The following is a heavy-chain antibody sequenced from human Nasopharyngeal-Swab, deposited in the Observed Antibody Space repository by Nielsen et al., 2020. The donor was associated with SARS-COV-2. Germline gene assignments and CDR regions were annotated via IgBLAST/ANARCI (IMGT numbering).Heavy chain of an antibody. CDR1: GYTFTSYA. CDR3: ARVINGIAAAGLFDY. J-gene: IGHJ4*02. V-gene: IGHV1-3*01. Sequence: ASVKVSCKASGYTFTSYAMHWVRQAPGQRLEWMGWINAGNGNTKYSQKFQGRVTTTRDTSASTAYMELSSLRSEDTAVYYCARVINGIAAAGLFDYWGQGTLVTVSS. D-gene: IGHD6-13*01. CDR2: INAGNGNT.